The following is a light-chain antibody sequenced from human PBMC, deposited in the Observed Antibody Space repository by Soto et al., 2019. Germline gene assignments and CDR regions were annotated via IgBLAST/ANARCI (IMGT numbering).Light chain of an antibody. V-gene: IGLV2-14*01. CDR3: SSYTSSSTLLDV. CDR2: DVS. Sequence: QSALTQPASVSGSPGQSITISCTGTSSDVGGYNYVSWYQQHRGKAPTLMIYDVSNRPSGVSNRLSGSKSGNTSSLTTSGLQDEDEADYYCSSYTSSSTLLDVFGTGTKVTVL. CDR1: SSDVGGYNY. J-gene: IGLJ1*01.